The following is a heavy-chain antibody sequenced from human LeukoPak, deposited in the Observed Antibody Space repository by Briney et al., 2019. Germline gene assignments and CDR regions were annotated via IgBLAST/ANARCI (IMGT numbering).Heavy chain of an antibody. CDR2: IGAGSGST. D-gene: IGHD2-2*01. Sequence: PGGSLRLSCAASGFTFSSYAMNWVRQAPGKGLEWVSTIGAGSGSTYYADSVKGRFTLSRDNSKNTLYLQMNSLRAEDTAVYYCAKGVSSLVPATRVPDYWGQGTLVTVSS. J-gene: IGHJ4*02. CDR1: GFTFSSYA. V-gene: IGHV3-23*01. CDR3: AKGVSSLVPATRVPDY.